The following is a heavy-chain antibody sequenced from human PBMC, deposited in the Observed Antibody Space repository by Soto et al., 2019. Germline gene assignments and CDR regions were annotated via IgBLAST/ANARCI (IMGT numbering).Heavy chain of an antibody. V-gene: IGHV4-4*02. Sequence: TLSLTCAVSGGPISSSNWWSWVRQPPGKGLEWIGEIYHSGSTNYNPSLKSRVTISVDKSKNQFSLKLSSVTAADTAVYYCARVRVVRGLLGPIDYWGQGTLVTVS. CDR3: ARVRVVRGLLGPIDY. CDR2: IYHSGST. J-gene: IGHJ4*02. CDR1: GGPISSSNW. D-gene: IGHD2-15*01.